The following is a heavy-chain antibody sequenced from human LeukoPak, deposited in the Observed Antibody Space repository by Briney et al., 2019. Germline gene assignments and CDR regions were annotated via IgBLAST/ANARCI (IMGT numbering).Heavy chain of an antibody. V-gene: IGHV1-8*01. J-gene: IGHJ4*02. CDR1: GYTFTSYD. D-gene: IGHD2-2*01. Sequence: ASVKVSCKASGYTFTSYDINWVRQATEQGLEWMGWMNPNSGNTGYAQKFQGRVTMTRNTSISTAYMELSSLRSEDTAVYYCARGRRRNPICSTSCLVNDYWGQGTLVTVSS. CDR3: ARGRRRNPICSTSCLVNDY. CDR2: MNPNSGNT.